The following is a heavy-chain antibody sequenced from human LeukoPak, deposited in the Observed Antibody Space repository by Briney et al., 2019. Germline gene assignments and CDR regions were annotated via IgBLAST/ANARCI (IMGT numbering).Heavy chain of an antibody. V-gene: IGHV4-4*02. CDR3: AREGGPYRPLDY. CDR1: GGSISNTNW. J-gene: IGHJ4*02. CDR2: VNPQGST. Sequence: PSGTLSLTCGVSGGSISNTNWWTWVRQPPGKGLEWMGEVNPQGSTNYNPSLKSRVAISVDKSENHISLKLTSVTAADTAVYYCAREGGPYRPLDYSGQGTLVTVAS.